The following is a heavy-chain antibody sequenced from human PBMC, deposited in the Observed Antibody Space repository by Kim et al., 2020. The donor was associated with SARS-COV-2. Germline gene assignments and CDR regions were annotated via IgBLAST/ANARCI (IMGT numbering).Heavy chain of an antibody. CDR2: ISWNSGSI. CDR1: GFTFGDYA. CDR3: AKDGGGEDIVFNWFDP. D-gene: IGHD2-15*01. V-gene: IGHV3-9*01. J-gene: IGHJ5*02. Sequence: GGSLRLSCAASGFTFGDYAMHWVRQAPGKGLEWVSGISWNSGSIGYADSVKGRFTISRDNAKNSLYLQMNSLRAEDTALYYCAKDGGGEDIVFNWFDPWGQGTLVTVSS.